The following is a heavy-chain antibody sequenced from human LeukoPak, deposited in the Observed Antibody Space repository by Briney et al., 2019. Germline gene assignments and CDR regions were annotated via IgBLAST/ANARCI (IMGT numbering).Heavy chain of an antibody. V-gene: IGHV1-69*10. CDR1: GGTFSSYA. CDR3: ASQYYDFWY. D-gene: IGHD3-3*01. Sequence: SVKVSCKASGGTFSSYAISWVRQAPGQGLEWMGGIIPIFGIAKYAQKFQSRGTITPDKSTRTAYMELSSLRSEDTAVYYCASQYYDFWYWGKGTLVTVSS. CDR2: IIPIFGIA. J-gene: IGHJ4*02.